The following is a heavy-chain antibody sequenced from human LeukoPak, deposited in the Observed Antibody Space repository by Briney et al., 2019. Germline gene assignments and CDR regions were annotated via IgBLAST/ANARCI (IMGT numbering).Heavy chain of an antibody. D-gene: IGHD2-15*01. CDR1: ALSLIILY. Sequence: SETLSLTCPLSALSLIILYCGCVGQHPGKGMEWIGYTYNGGKTNQNPSLKSQVTISVDTSKNQFCVNLSSVTAADTAVYYCARDPGAFKDWGQGILGTVSS. V-gene: IGHV4-59*01. CDR2: TYNGGKT. CDR3: ARDPGAFKD. J-gene: IGHJ4*02.